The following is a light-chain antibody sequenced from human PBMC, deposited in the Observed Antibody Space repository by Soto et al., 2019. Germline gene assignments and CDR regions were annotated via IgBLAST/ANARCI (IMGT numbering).Light chain of an antibody. J-gene: IGKJ2*02. Sequence: EIVMTQSPATLSVSPGERATLSCRASQSVSSNLAWYQQKPGQAPRLLIYGASTRATGIPARFSGSGSGTELTLTISSLQSEDFAVYYCQQYNNSPCTFGQGTKLEIK. V-gene: IGKV3-15*01. CDR2: GAS. CDR3: QQYNNSPCT. CDR1: QSVSSN.